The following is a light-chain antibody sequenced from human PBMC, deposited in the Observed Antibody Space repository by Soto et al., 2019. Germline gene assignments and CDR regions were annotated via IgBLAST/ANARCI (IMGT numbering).Light chain of an antibody. CDR3: QQYGSSPPMYT. Sequence: EIVLTQSPGTLSLSPGERATLSCRASQSVSSSYLAWYQQKPGQAPRLLIYGASSRATGIPDRFSGSGSGTDFPLTINRLEPEDFAVYYCQQYGSSPPMYTFGQGTQLQIK. J-gene: IGKJ2*01. CDR1: QSVSSSY. CDR2: GAS. V-gene: IGKV3-20*01.